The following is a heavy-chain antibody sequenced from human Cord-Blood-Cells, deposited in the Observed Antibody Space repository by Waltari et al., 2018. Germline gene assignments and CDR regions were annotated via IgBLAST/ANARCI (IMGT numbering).Heavy chain of an antibody. CDR2: IWYDGSNK. CDR1: GFNFSSDG. D-gene: IGHD1-26*01. Sequence: QVQLVESGGGVVQPGRSLRLSCAASGFNFSSDGMNWVRQAPGKGLEWVAVIWYDGSNKYYADSVKGRFTISRDNSKNTLYLQMNSLRAEDTAVYYCAREGDSGSYYPDYWGQGTLVTVSS. V-gene: IGHV3-33*01. J-gene: IGHJ4*02. CDR3: AREGDSGSYYPDY.